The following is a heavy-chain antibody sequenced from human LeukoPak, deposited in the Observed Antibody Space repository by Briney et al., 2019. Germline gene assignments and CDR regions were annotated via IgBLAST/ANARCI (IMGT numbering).Heavy chain of an antibody. CDR2: ISYDGSNK. CDR3: AKPTPIAVADYFDY. D-gene: IGHD6-19*01. Sequence: GGSLRLSCAASGFTFSSYGMHWVRQAPGKGLEWVAVISYDGSNKYYADSVKGRFTISRDNSKNTLYLQMNSLRAEDTAVYYCAKPTPIAVADYFDYWGQGTLVTVSS. J-gene: IGHJ4*02. CDR1: GFTFSSYG. V-gene: IGHV3-30*18.